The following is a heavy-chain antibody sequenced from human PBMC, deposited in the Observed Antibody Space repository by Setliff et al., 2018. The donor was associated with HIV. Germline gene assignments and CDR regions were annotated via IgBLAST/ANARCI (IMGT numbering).Heavy chain of an antibody. CDR1: GYTFTGYY. CDR2: INPHSGDT. D-gene: IGHD3-3*01. V-gene: IGHV1-2*02. J-gene: IGHJ6*02. Sequence: GASVKVSCKASGYTFTGYYMHWVRQSPGQGLEGMGWINPHSGDTNYAQKFQDRVTMTRDTSVNIAYMQLSRLRSDDTAVYYCARAPTLFGVEYYYYFGMDVWGQGTTVTVSS. CDR3: ARAPTLFGVEYYYYFGMDV.